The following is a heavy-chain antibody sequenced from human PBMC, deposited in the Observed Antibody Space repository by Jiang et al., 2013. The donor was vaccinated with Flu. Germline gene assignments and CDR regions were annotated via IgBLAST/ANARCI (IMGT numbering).Heavy chain of an antibody. CDR3: AKVRRDYGDHGGAFDV. V-gene: IGHV3-23*01. Sequence: QLLESGGGLVQPGGSLRLSCAVSGFTFSNYAMNWVRRAPGKGLEWVSAISDSGSNDINYADSVKGRFTISRDNSRNTLYLQLNSLRAEDTAVYHCAKVRRDYGDHGGAFDVWGEGTMVTVSS. D-gene: IGHD4-17*01. CDR1: GFTFSNYA. J-gene: IGHJ3*01. CDR2: ISDSGSNDI.